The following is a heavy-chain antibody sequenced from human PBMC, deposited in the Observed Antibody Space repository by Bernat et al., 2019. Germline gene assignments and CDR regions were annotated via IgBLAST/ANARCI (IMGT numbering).Heavy chain of an antibody. CDR3: ASGVGHYADMDV. J-gene: IGHJ6*03. Sequence: QVQLVESGGGVVQPGRSLRLSCAASGLTFSSYAMHWVRQAPGKGLEWVAVISYDGSDKYYADSVKGRFTISRDNSKNTLYLQMNSLRAEDTAVYYCASGVGHYADMDVWGKGTTVTVSS. D-gene: IGHD4-17*01. V-gene: IGHV3-30*01. CDR2: ISYDGSDK. CDR1: GLTFSSYA.